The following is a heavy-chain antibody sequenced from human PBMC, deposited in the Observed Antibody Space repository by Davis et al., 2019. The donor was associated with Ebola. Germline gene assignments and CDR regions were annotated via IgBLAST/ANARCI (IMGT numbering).Heavy chain of an antibody. V-gene: IGHV3-9*03. J-gene: IGHJ4*02. CDR1: GFTFDDYA. D-gene: IGHD2-2*01. Sequence: SLKISCAASGFTFDDYAMHWVRQAPGKGLEWVSGISWNSGSIGYADSVKGRFTISRDNAKNSLYLQMNSLRAEDMALYYCARAESSTSCPDYWGQGTLVTVSS. CDR3: ARAESSTSCPDY. CDR2: ISWNSGSI.